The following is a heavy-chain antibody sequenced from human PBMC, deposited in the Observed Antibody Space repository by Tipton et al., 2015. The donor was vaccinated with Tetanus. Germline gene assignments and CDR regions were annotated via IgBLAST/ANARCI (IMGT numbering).Heavy chain of an antibody. V-gene: IGHV4-59*01. J-gene: IGHJ1*01. CDR1: GGSISTYH. CDR2: IDYFGTT. CDR3: ARTSGYLFSNH. D-gene: IGHD3-3*01. Sequence: TLSLTCTVSGGSISTYHWNWIRQSPGKGLEWIGYIDYFGTTKYNPSLKSRVAMSVDTSKNQLSPKRSSVTSADTAVYYCARTSGYLFSNHWGQGTLVTVSS.